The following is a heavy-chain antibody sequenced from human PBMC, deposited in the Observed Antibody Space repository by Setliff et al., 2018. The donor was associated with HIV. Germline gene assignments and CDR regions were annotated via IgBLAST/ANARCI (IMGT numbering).Heavy chain of an antibody. CDR3: ARRWGIRGYSS. D-gene: IGHD5-18*01. J-gene: IGHJ5*02. CDR1: GGSISSSSYY. Sequence: SETLSLTCTVSGGSISSSSYYWGWIRQPPGKGLEWIGSIYYSGSTYYNPSLKSRVTISVDTSKNQFSLKLYSVTAADTSVYYCARRWGIRGYSSWGQGTLVTVS. V-gene: IGHV4-39*07. CDR2: IYYSGST.